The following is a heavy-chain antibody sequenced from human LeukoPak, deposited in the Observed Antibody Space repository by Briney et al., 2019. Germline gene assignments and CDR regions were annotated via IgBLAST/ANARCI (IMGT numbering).Heavy chain of an antibody. D-gene: IGHD3-22*01. CDR2: IRNKANSYST. CDR3: TRVNYFDSSGYSLDAFDI. Sequence: PGGSLRLSCAASGFTFSDHYMDWVRQAPGKGLEWLGRIRNKANSYSTEYAASVKGRFTISRDDSENSVYLQMNSLKTEDTAVYSCTRVNYFDSSGYSLDAFDIWGQGTMATVSS. J-gene: IGHJ3*02. CDR1: GFTFSDHY. V-gene: IGHV3-72*01.